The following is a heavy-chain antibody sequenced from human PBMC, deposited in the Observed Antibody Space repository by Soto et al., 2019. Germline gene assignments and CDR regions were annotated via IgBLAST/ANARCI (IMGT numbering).Heavy chain of an antibody. J-gene: IGHJ4*02. V-gene: IGHV4-30-4*01. Sequence: QVQLQESGPGLVKPSQTLSLTCTVSGGSISSGDYYWSWIRQPPGKGLEWIGYIYYSGSTYYNPSLKSRVTISVATSKNQFSLKLSSVTAADTAVYYCAGSPLYGGPDRYYFDYWGQGTLVTVSS. CDR3: AGSPLYGGPDRYYFDY. CDR2: IYYSGST. CDR1: GGSISSGDYY. D-gene: IGHD4-17*01.